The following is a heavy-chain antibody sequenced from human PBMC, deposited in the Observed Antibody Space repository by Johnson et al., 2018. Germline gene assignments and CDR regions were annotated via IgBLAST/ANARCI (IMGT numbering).Heavy chain of an antibody. D-gene: IGHD2-8*01. CDR3: ASQSSVYCTNGVCPESDYYYYMDV. CDR2: MNPNSGNT. V-gene: IGHV1-8*01. Sequence: QVQLVQSGAEVKKPGASVKVSCKASGYTFTSYDINWVRQATGQGLEWMGWMNPNSGNTGYAPKFQGRGTMTRNTSISTAYMELSSLRLEDTAVYYCASQSSVYCTNGVCPESDYYYYMDVWGKGTTVTVSS. J-gene: IGHJ6*03. CDR1: GYTFTSYD.